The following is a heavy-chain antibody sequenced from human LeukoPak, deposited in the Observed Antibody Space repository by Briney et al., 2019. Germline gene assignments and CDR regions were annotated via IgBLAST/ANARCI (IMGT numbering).Heavy chain of an antibody. J-gene: IGHJ4*02. D-gene: IGHD3-10*01. CDR1: GFTFSSYS. V-gene: IGHV3-21*01. CDR2: ISSSSSYI. Sequence: GGSLRLSCAASGFTFSSYSMTWVRQAPGKGLEWVSSISSSSSYIYYADSVKGRFTISRDNAKNSLYLQMNSLRAEDTAVYYCARDVTYYYGSGSSPFDYWGQGTLVTVSS. CDR3: ARDVTYYYGSGSSPFDY.